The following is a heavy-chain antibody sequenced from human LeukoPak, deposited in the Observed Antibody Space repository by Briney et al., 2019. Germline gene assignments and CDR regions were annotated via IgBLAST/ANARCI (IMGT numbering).Heavy chain of an antibody. J-gene: IGHJ4*02. CDR2: ISYDGSNK. V-gene: IGHV3-30*18. D-gene: IGHD3-10*01. CDR3: AKDAGSGYRWEWYFDY. Sequence: GGSLRLSCAASGFTFSSYGMHWVRQAPGKGLEWVAVISYDGSNKYYADSVKGQFTISRDNSKNTLYLQMNSLRAEDTAVYYCAKDAGSGYRWEWYFDYWGQGTLVTVSS. CDR1: GFTFSSYG.